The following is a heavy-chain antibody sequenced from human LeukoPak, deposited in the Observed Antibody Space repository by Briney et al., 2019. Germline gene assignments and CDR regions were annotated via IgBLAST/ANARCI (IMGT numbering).Heavy chain of an antibody. Sequence: PGGSLRLFCAASGFHYRDYSVIWVRQAPGKGVERISYIGISSGNTKYADSVKGRFTISGDNAKNSRYLQMNSLRIGDTAVYYCARDHNYAFDNWGQGTLVTVSS. CDR1: GFHYRDYS. J-gene: IGHJ4*02. CDR3: ARDHNYAFDN. D-gene: IGHD1-1*01. V-gene: IGHV3-48*04. CDR2: IGISSGNT.